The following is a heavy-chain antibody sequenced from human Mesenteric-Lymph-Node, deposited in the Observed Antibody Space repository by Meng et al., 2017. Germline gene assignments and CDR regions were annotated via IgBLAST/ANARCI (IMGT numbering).Heavy chain of an antibody. D-gene: IGHD5-24*01. CDR2: ISWNSGSI. CDR3: AKDNGWLNMYYFDY. CDR1: GFTFDDYA. V-gene: IGHV3-9*01. J-gene: IGHJ4*02. Sequence: SLKISCAASGFTFDDYAMHWVRQAPGKGLEWASGISWNSGSIGYADSVKGRFTISRDNAKNSLYLQMNSLRAEDTALYYCAKDNGWLNMYYFDYWGQGTLVTVSS.